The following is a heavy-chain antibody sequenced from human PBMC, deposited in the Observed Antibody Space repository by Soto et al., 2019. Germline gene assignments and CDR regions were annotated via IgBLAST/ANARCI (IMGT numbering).Heavy chain of an antibody. CDR1: GGSISSYY. CDR2: IYYSGST. V-gene: IGHV4-59*01. Sequence: SETLSLTSTVSGGSISSYYWSWIRQPPGKGLEWIGYIYYSGSTYYNPSLKSRVTISVDTSKNQFSLKLSSVTAADTAVYYCARLIPASLGQMAYYFDYWGQGALVTVS. D-gene: IGHD2-2*01. J-gene: IGHJ4*02. CDR3: ARLIPASLGQMAYYFDY.